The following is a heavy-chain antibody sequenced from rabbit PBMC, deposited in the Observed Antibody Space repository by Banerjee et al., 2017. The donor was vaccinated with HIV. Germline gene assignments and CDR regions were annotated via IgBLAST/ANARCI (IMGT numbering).Heavy chain of an antibody. V-gene: IGHV1S40*01. CDR3: ARAGSSYSRGFNL. D-gene: IGHD8-1*01. CDR2: IYAGSSGST. Sequence: QSLEESGGDLVKPGASLTLTCTASGIDFSSYYYMCWVRQAPGKGLEWIACIYAGSSGSTYYASWAKGRFTISKTSSTTVTLQMTSLTAADTATYFCARAGSSYSRGFNLWGPGTLVTVS. CDR1: GIDFSSYYY. J-gene: IGHJ4*01.